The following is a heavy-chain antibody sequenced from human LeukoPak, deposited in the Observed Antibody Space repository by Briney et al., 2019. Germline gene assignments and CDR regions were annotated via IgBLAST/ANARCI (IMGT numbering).Heavy chain of an antibody. CDR1: GFTFSSYE. CDR2: ISSSGSTI. J-gene: IGHJ4*02. V-gene: IGHV3-48*03. D-gene: IGHD5-18*01. CDR3: ARRDSYGFGGIDY. Sequence: GGSLRLSCAASGFTFSSYEMNWVRQAPGKGLEWVSYISSSGSTIYYADSVKGRFTISRDNAKNSLYLQMNSLRAEDTAVYYCARRDSYGFGGIDYWGQGTLVTVSS.